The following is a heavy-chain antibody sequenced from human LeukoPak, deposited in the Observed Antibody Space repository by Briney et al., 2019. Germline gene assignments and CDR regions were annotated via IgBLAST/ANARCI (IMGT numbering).Heavy chain of an antibody. CDR2: INPNSGGI. CDR1: GYTFTAYY. Sequence: ASVKVSCKASGYTFTAYYMHWVRQAPGQGLEWMGWINPNSGGINYEQKFQGRVTMTRDTSISTAYMELSRLTSDDTAVYYCAREAANMVRGVMGKWGQGTLVTV. CDR3: AREAANMVRGVMGK. D-gene: IGHD3-10*01. V-gene: IGHV1-2*02. J-gene: IGHJ4*02.